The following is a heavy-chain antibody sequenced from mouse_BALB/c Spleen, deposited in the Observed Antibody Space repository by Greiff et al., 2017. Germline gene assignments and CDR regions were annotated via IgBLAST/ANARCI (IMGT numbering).Heavy chain of an antibody. D-gene: IGHD1-1*01. V-gene: IGHV2-9*02. J-gene: IGHJ1*01. CDR2: IWAGGST. Sequence: QVQLKQSGPGLVAPSQSLSITCTVSGFSLTSYGVHWVRQPPGKGLEWLGVIWAGGSTNYNSALMSRLSISKDNSKSQVFLKMNSLQTDDTAMYYCARDQGAYYYGSPYWYFDVWGAGTTVTVSS. CDR1: GFSLTSYG. CDR3: ARDQGAYYYGSPYWYFDV.